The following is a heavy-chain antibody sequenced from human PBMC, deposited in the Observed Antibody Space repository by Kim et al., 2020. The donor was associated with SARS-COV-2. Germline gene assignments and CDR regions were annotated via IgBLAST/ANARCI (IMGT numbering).Heavy chain of an antibody. CDR2: IYYSGTV. V-gene: IGHV4-39*01. CDR3: ASPDVSGSGTYWMAPFDY. Sequence: SETLSLTCTVSGGSISSSSYHWGWIRQPPGKGLEWIGNIYYSGTVYYNPPLKSRVTISVDTSKNQFSLKVTSVTAADTAIYYCASPDVSGSGTYWMAPFDYWSQGTLVTVSS. J-gene: IGHJ4*02. CDR1: GGSISSSSYH. D-gene: IGHD3-10*01.